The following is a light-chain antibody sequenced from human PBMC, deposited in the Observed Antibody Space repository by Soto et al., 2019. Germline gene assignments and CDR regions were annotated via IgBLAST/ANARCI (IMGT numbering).Light chain of an antibody. V-gene: IGLV1-40*01. CDR1: SSNIGAGYD. Sequence: QSVLTQPPLVSGAPGQRVTISCSGSSSNIGAGYDVHWYQQLPGTAPKLLIYGNSNRPSGVPDRFSGSKSGTSASLAITGLQAEDEADYYCQAYDSSLHVVFGGGTKLTV. CDR2: GNS. J-gene: IGLJ2*01. CDR3: QAYDSSLHVV.